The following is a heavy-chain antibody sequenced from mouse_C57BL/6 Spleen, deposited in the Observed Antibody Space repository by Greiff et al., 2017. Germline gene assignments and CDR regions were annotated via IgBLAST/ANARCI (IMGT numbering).Heavy chain of an antibody. J-gene: IGHJ1*03. CDR3: ARDEGYYWYFDV. CDR2: IYPGSGNT. Sequence: QVQLQQSGAELVRPGASVKLSCKASGYTFTDYYINWVKQRPGQGLEWIARIYPGSGNTYYNEKFKGKATLTAEKSSSTAYMQLSSLTSEDSAVYFCARDEGYYWYFDVWGTGTTVTVSS. CDR1: GYTFTDYY. V-gene: IGHV1-76*01. D-gene: IGHD2-3*01.